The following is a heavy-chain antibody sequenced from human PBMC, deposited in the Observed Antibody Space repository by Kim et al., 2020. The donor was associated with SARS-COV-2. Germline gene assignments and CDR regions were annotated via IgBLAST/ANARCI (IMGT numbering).Heavy chain of an antibody. CDR1: GFTFSDYY. J-gene: IGHJ6*02. Sequence: GGSLRLSCAASGFTFSDYYMSWIRQAPGKGLEWVSYISSSSSYTNYADSVKGRFTISRDNAKNSLYLQMNSLRAEDTAVYYCARVGTTSNYYYYGMDVWGQGTTVTVSS. CDR3: ARVGTTSNYYYYGMDV. V-gene: IGHV3-11*05. CDR2: ISSSSSYT. D-gene: IGHD4-17*01.